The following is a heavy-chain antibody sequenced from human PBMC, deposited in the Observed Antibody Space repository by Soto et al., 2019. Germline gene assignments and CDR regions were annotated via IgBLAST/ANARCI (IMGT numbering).Heavy chain of an antibody. CDR3: ARRGYCGGDCYSGLLYGMDV. CDR1: GGSFRSYA. V-gene: IGHV1-69*13. CDR2: IIPIFGTA. D-gene: IGHD2-21*02. J-gene: IGHJ6*02. Sequence: GASVKLSCEACGGSFRSYAISWVRQAPGQGLEWMGGIIPIFGTANYAQKFQGRVTITADESTSTAYMELSSLRSEDTAVYYCARRGYCGGDCYSGLLYGMDVWGQGTTVTVSS.